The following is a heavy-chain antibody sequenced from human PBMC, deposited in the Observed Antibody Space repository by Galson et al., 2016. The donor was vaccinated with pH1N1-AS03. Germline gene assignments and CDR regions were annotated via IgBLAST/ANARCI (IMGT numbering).Heavy chain of an antibody. CDR3: KSDCTDTYFDFDF. Sequence: SLRLSCAASGFAFRSHSMNWVRQAPGKGLEWISYITGVGVTMYGDSVRGRFVLSRDNAKNSVSLQMNSLRAEDTAIYYCKSDCTDTYFDFDFWGQGTLVTVSS. J-gene: IGHJ4*02. V-gene: IGHV3-48*03. CDR1: GFAFRSHS. D-gene: IGHD2/OR15-2a*01. CDR2: ITGVGVTM.